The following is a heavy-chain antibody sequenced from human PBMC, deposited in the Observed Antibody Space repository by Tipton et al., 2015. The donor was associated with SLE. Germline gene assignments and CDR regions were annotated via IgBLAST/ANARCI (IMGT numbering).Heavy chain of an antibody. J-gene: IGHJ4*02. CDR2: INYSGTT. CDR3: ARGDNWDYMED. CDR1: GDSISNNNYF. Sequence: TLSLTCSVSGDSISNNNYFWGWIRQPPGKGLEWIGNINYSGTTYYNPPLKTRVTVSVDTSKVQFSLKLSSVTAADTAVYYCARGDNWDYMEDWGQGTLVTVSS. D-gene: IGHD1-7*01. V-gene: IGHV4-39*07.